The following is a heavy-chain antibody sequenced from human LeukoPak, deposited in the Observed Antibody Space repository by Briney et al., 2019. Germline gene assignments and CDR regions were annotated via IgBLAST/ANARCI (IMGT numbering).Heavy chain of an antibody. CDR2: IYYSGST. J-gene: IGHJ4*02. D-gene: IGHD6-13*01. CDR1: GASFSSSTYY. CDR3: ARHAGGISATGTRPFDY. Sequence: PSETLSVTCTVPGASFSSSTYYSGWIRQPPGKWLGWIGSIYYSGSTYYNPSLKSRVTMSVDTSKNQFSLKLSSVTAADAAVYYCARHAGGISATGTRPFDYWGQGTLVTVSS. V-gene: IGHV4-39*01.